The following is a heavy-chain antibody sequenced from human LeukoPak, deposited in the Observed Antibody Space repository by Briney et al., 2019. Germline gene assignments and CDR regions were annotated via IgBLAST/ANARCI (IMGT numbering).Heavy chain of an antibody. CDR3: ASEYVDTAMVDY. V-gene: IGHV4-30-4*08. J-gene: IGHJ4*02. Sequence: KPSETLSLTCTVSGGSISSGDYYWSWIRQPPGKGLEWIGYIYYSGSTYYNPSLKSRVTISVDTSKNQFSLKLSSVTAADTAVYYCASEYVDTAMVDYWGQGTLVTVSS. CDR2: IYYSGST. D-gene: IGHD5-18*01. CDR1: GGSISSGDYY.